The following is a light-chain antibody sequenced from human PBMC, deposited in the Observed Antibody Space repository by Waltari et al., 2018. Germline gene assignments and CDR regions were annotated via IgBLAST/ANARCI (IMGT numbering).Light chain of an antibody. CDR2: DFA. CDR1: SNDIGGYNY. CDR3: SSYTSRGTPV. V-gene: IGLV2-14*03. J-gene: IGLJ2*01. Sequence: QSALTQPASVSGSHGQSITISCTGTSNDIGGYNYVSWYQQHPEKAPKLMIYDFANRPSGVSNRFSGAKSGNTASLTISGLQADDEADYYCSSYTSRGTPVFCGGTKLTVL.